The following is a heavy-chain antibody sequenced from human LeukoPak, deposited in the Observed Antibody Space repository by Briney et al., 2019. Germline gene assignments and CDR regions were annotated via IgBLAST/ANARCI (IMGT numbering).Heavy chain of an antibody. D-gene: IGHD6-19*01. Sequence: TSETLSLTCAVYGGSFSGYYWSWIRQPPGKGLEWIGEINHSGSTNYNPSLKSRVTISVDTSKNQFSLKLSSVTAADTAVYYCARGRGSGWYEEKFDYWGQGTLVTVSS. J-gene: IGHJ4*02. CDR1: GGSFSGYY. CDR3: ARGRGSGWYEEKFDY. CDR2: INHSGST. V-gene: IGHV4-34*01.